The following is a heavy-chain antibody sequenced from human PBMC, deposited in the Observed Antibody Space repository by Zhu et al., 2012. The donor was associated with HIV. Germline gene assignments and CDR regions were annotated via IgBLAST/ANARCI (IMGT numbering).Heavy chain of an antibody. Sequence: QVQLQESGPGLVKPSETLSPTCAVSGYSIRSGYYWGWVRQPPGKGLEWIGSIYHSGSIYYNPSLKSRVTMSLDTSKNQFSLNLSSVTAADTAVYYCASLNDYGDSNYWGLGTLVTVSS. CDR2: IYHSGSI. V-gene: IGHV4-38-2*01. J-gene: IGHJ4*02. CDR1: GYSIRSGYY. D-gene: IGHD4-17*01. CDR3: ASLNDYGDSNY.